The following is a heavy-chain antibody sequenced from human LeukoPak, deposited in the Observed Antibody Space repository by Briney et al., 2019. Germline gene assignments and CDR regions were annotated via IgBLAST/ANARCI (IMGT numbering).Heavy chain of an antibody. D-gene: IGHD3-9*01. Sequence: WASVKVSCKASGYTFTAYYMHWVRQAPGQGLEWMGWINPNSGGTKYVQNFQGRVTMTRDTSISTAYMELSRLRSDDTAVYYCARDFTDILTGYYTSSWWFDPWGQGTLVTVSS. CDR3: ARDFTDILTGYYTSSWWFDP. CDR1: GYTFTAYY. J-gene: IGHJ5*02. V-gene: IGHV1-2*02. CDR2: INPNSGGT.